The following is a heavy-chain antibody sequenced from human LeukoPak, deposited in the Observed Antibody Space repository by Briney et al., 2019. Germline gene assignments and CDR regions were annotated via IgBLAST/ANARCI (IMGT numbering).Heavy chain of an antibody. CDR3: AKGSGSSLDIDY. CDR2: IRNDGGKK. J-gene: IGHJ4*02. D-gene: IGHD5-18*01. Sequence: GGSLRLSCEASGFTFSSFGMHWVRQAPGKGLEWVAFIRNDGGKKYYADSVKGRFTISRDNSKNTLYLQMNSLRAEDTAVYYCAKGSGSSLDIDYWGQGTLVTVSS. CDR1: GFTFSSFG. V-gene: IGHV3-30*02.